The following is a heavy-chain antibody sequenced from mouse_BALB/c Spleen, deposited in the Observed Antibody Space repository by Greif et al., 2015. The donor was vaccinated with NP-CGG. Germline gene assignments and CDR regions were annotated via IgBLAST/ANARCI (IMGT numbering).Heavy chain of an antibody. D-gene: IGHD1-2*01. Sequence: VQLKQSGAELVKPGASVKLSCTASGFNIKDTYMHWVKQRPEQGLEWIGRIDPANGNTKYDPKFQGKATITADTSSNTAYPQLSSLTSEDTAVYYCARAITTAYWGQGTLVTVSA. J-gene: IGHJ3*01. CDR1: GFNIKDTY. V-gene: IGHV14-3*02. CDR2: IDPANGNT. CDR3: ARAITTAY.